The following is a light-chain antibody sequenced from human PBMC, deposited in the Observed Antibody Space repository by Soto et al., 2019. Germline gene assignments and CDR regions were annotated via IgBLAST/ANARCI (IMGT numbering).Light chain of an antibody. CDR1: SSNIGAGYD. V-gene: IGLV1-40*01. CDR3: QSYDSSLSVI. J-gene: IGLJ2*01. Sequence: QSVLTKPPSVSGAPGQRVTISCTGSSSNIGAGYDVRWYQQLPGTAPKLLIYGNSNRPSGVPDRFSGSKSGTSASLAITGLQAEDEADYYCQSYDSSLSVIFGGGTKLTVL. CDR2: GNS.